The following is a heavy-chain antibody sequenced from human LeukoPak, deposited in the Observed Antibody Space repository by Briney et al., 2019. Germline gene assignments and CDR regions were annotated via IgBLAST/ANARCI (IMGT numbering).Heavy chain of an antibody. D-gene: IGHD3-3*01. J-gene: IGHJ6*02. CDR1: GYTFTSYY. Sequence: ASVKVSCKASGYTFTSYYMHWVRQAPGQGLEWMGIINPSGGSTSYAQKFQGRVTMTRDTSTSTVYMELSSLRSEDTAMYYCARDPPREFLEWYNPLDVWGQGTTVTVSS. V-gene: IGHV1-46*01. CDR3: ARDPPREFLEWYNPLDV. CDR2: INPSGGST.